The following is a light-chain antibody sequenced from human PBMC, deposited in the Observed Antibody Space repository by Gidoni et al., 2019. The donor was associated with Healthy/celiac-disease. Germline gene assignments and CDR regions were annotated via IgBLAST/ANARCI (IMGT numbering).Light chain of an antibody. CDR1: QDISNY. CDR2: DAS. Sequence: DIQMTQSPSSLSASVGDRVTITCQASQDISNYLNWYQQKPGKAPKLLIYDASNLETGVPSRFSGSGSGTDFFFTISSLQPEDIATYYCQQYDNLPPFTFGPGTKVDIK. CDR3: QQYDNLPPFT. J-gene: IGKJ3*01. V-gene: IGKV1-33*01.